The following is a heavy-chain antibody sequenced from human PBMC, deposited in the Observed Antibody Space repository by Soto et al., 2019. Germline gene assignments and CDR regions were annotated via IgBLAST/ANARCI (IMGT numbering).Heavy chain of an antibody. D-gene: IGHD3-10*01. CDR3: ATEAGDH. CDR2: IIPMFVIK. Sequence: QMQLVQYGAEVKERGSSVTISCKTAGGTFNTYALTWVRQARGQGHEWIGGIIPMFVIKNVAQRFQGRVTINADESLTTAYMQMTSLSSDDTAVSYCATEAGDHWGQGTLVTVSS. CDR1: GGTFNTYA. V-gene: IGHV1-69*01. J-gene: IGHJ4*02.